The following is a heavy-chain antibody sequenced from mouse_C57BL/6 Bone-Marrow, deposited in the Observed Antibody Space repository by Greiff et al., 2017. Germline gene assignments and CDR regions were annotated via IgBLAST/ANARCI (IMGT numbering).Heavy chain of an antibody. CDR1: GYTFTSYW. CDR2: IDPSDSYT. Sequence: VQLQQPGAELVIPGASVKLSCKASGYTFTSYWMHWVKQRPGQGLEWIGEIDPSDSYTNYNQKFKGKSTLTVDKSSSTAYMQLSSLTSEDSAVYYCAREDYAMDYWGQGTSVTVSS. CDR3: AREDYAMDY. V-gene: IGHV1-69*01. J-gene: IGHJ4*01.